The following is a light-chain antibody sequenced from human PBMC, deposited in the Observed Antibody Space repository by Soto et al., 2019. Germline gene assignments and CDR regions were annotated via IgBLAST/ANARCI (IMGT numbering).Light chain of an antibody. CDR3: QQRSNFIT. CDR1: QSVSSSY. CDR2: DAS. J-gene: IGKJ5*01. Sequence: EIVLTQSPGTLSLSPGERATLSWRASQSVSSSYLAWYQQKPGQAPRLLIYDASNRATGIPARFSGSGSGTDFTLTIRSLEPEDFAVYYCQQRSNFITXGQGTRLEIK. V-gene: IGKV3-11*01.